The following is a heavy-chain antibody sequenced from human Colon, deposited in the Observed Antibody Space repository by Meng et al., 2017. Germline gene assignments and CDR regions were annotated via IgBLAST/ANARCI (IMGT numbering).Heavy chain of an antibody. V-gene: IGHV3-23*01. Sequence: GGSLRLSCAASGFTFSSYAMSWVRQAPGKGLEWVSAISGSGGSTYYADSVKGRFTISRDNSKNTLYLQMNSLRAEDTAVYYCAKSVVVVVAAVDNAFDIWGQGTTVTVSS. CDR1: GFTFSSYA. D-gene: IGHD2-15*01. CDR3: AKSVVVVVAAVDNAFDI. CDR2: ISGSGGST. J-gene: IGHJ3*02.